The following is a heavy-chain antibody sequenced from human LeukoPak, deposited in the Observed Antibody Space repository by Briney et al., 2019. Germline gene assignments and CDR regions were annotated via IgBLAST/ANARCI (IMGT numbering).Heavy chain of an antibody. CDR1: GFTFSSYS. D-gene: IGHD7-27*01. Sequence: GGSLRLSCAASGFTFSSYSMNWVRQAPGKGLEWVSYISSSSSTIYYADSVKGRFTISRDNAKNSLYLQMNSLRAEDTAVYYCARDSLTGGFISPSYFDYWGQGTLVTVSS. J-gene: IGHJ4*02. CDR3: ARDSLTGGFISPSYFDY. CDR2: ISSSSSTI. V-gene: IGHV3-48*04.